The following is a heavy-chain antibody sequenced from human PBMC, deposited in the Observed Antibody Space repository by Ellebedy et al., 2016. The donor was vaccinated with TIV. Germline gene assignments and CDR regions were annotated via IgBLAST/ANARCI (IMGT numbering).Heavy chain of an antibody. CDR2: ISGSGGST. CDR3: AKARYSSSSVDYFDY. V-gene: IGHV3-23*01. J-gene: IGHJ4*02. CDR1: GFTFSSYA. D-gene: IGHD6-6*01. Sequence: GGSLRLSXAASGFTFSSYAMSWVRQAPGKGLEWVSAISGSGGSTYYADSVKGRFTISRDNSKNTLYLQMNSLRAEDTAVYYCAKARYSSSSVDYFDYWGQGTLVTVSS.